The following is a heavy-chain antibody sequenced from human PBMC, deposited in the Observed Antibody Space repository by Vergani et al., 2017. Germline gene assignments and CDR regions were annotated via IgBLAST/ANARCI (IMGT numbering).Heavy chain of an antibody. CDR2: ISGSGGST. CDR3: AKPQYSSSWYEGDY. Sequence: LVESGGGLVQPGGSLRLSCAASSFSVSSHYMTWVRQAPGKGLEWVSTISGSGGSTYYADSVKGRFTISRDNSKNTLYLQMNSLRAEDTAVYYCAKPQYSSSWYEGDYWGQGTLVTVSS. CDR1: SFSVSSHY. V-gene: IGHV3-23*04. D-gene: IGHD6-13*01. J-gene: IGHJ4*02.